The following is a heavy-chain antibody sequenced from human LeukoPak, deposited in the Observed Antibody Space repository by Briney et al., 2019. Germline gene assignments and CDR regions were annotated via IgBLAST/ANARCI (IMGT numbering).Heavy chain of an antibody. CDR1: GGSISSYY. CDR2: IYYSGST. Sequence: NPSETLSLTCTVSGGSISSYYWSWIRQPPGKGLEWIGYIYYSGSTNYNPSLKSRVTISVDTSKNQFSLKLSSVTAADTAVYYCARMLGSGWYGNDAFDIWGQGTMVTVSS. CDR3: ARMLGSGWYGNDAFDI. J-gene: IGHJ3*02. V-gene: IGHV4-59*08. D-gene: IGHD6-19*01.